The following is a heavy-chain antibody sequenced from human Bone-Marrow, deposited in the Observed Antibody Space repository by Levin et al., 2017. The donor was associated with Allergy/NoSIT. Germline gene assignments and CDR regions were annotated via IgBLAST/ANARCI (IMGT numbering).Heavy chain of an antibody. V-gene: IGHV4-4*02. D-gene: IGHD3-3*01. CDR1: GGSIISTYW. J-gene: IGHJ4*02. CDR2: IYHSGST. Sequence: PSETLSLTCAVSGGSIISTYWWSWVRQSPGKGLEWIGEIYHSGSTNYNASLKSRVTISVDKSKNHFSLKLSSMTAADTAVYYCARRGGGYYLPLAFHYWGQGTLVTVSS. CDR3: ARRGGGYYLPLAFHY.